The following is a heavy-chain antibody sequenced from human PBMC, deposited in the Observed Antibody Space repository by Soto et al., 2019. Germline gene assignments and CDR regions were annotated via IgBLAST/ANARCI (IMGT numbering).Heavy chain of an antibody. J-gene: IGHJ5*02. CDR3: ARRGSDYGDYLSRWFDP. D-gene: IGHD4-17*01. CDR2: IYYSGST. CDR1: GGSISSYY. V-gene: IGHV4-59*08. Sequence: SETLSLTCTVSGGSISSYYWSWIRQPPGKGLEWIGYIYYSGSTNYNPSLKSRVTISVDTSKNQFSLKLSSVTAADTAVYYCARRGSDYGDYLSRWFDPWGQGTLVTVSP.